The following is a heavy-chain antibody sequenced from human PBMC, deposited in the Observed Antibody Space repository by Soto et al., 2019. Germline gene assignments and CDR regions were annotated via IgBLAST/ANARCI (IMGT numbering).Heavy chain of an antibody. Sequence: QVQLVESGGGVVQPGRSLRLSCAASGFTFSSYGMHWVRQAPGKGLEWVAVIWYDGSNEYYADSVKGRFTISRDNSKNTLYLQMNSLRAEDTAVYYCARDGTMVRGVITGWFDPWGQGTLVTVSS. CDR1: GFTFSSYG. CDR2: IWYDGSNE. J-gene: IGHJ5*02. D-gene: IGHD3-10*01. CDR3: ARDGTMVRGVITGWFDP. V-gene: IGHV3-33*01.